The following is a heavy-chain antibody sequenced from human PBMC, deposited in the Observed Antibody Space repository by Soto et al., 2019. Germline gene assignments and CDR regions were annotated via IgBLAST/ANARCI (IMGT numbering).Heavy chain of an antibody. Sequence: NPXETLSLTCTVSGGSISSYYWSWIRQPPGKGLEWIGYIYYSGSTNYNPSLKSRVTISVDTSKNQFSLKLSSVTAADTAVYYCARDHSGSASGFFDYWGQGTLVTVSS. D-gene: IGHD1-26*01. V-gene: IGHV4-59*01. CDR1: GGSISSYY. CDR2: IYYSGST. CDR3: ARDHSGSASGFFDY. J-gene: IGHJ4*02.